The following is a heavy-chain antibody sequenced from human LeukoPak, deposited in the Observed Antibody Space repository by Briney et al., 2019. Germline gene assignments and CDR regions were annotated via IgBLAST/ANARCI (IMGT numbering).Heavy chain of an antibody. CDR1: GFTFTSDA. CDR3: AKCSTSAYTTGWCNWIDP. Sequence: GGSLRLSCVASGFTFTSDAMNWVRQAPGKGLEWVSSTVSRGTTQYADSVKGRFTVSRDTSKNTLYLQMNSLRAVDTAVYYCAKCSTSAYTTGWCNWIDPWGQGTLVTVSS. D-gene: IGHD6-19*01. J-gene: IGHJ5*02. V-gene: IGHV3-23*01. CDR2: TVSRGTT.